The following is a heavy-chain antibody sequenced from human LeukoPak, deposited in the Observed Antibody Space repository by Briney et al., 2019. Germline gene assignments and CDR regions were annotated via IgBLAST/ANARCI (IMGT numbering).Heavy chain of an antibody. CDR1: GGSFSGYY. J-gene: IGHJ4*02. CDR3: AREAPISDSGNYYKSLGY. Sequence: SETLSLTCAVYGGSFSGYYWSWIRQPPGKGLEWIGQINHSGSTNYNPSLESRVTISVDTSKNQISLKLRSAAAEDTAVYYCAREAPISDSGNYYKSLGYWDQRTLVTVSS. D-gene: IGHD3-10*01. V-gene: IGHV4-34*01. CDR2: INHSGST.